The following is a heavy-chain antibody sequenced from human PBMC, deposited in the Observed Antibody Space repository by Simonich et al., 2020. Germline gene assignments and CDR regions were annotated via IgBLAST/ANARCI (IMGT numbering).Heavy chain of an antibody. CDR3: ARVGYSNYYYYGMDV. Sequence: QVQLQESGPGLVKPSETLSLTCAVSGYSISSGYYWAWIRQPPGKGREWNGSVYHSGSTYYNPSLKSRVTITVDTSKNQFSLKQSSVTAADTAVYYCARVGYSNYYYYGMDVWGQGTTVTVSS. CDR2: VYHSGST. D-gene: IGHD6-13*01. CDR1: GYSISSGYY. V-gene: IGHV4-38-2*01. J-gene: IGHJ6*02.